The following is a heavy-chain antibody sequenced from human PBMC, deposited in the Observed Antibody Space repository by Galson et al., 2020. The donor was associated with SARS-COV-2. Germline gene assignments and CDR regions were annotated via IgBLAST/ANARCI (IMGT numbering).Heavy chain of an antibody. CDR1: GFTFSSYA. D-gene: IGHD2-15*01. J-gene: IGHJ4*02. CDR2: ITSNGGST. CDR3: VKGGSVYCSGGSCYDYDPEFDY. V-gene: IGHV3-64D*09. Sequence: GESLKISCSASGFTFSSYAMHWVRQAPGKGLEYVSAITSNGGSTYYADSVKGRFTISRDNSKNTLYLQMSSLRAEDTAVYYCVKGGSVYCSGGSCYDYDPEFDYWGQGTLVTVSS.